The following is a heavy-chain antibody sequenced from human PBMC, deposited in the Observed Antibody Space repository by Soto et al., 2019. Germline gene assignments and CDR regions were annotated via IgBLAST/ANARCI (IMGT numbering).Heavy chain of an antibody. CDR1: GYTFTSYG. J-gene: IGHJ6*02. V-gene: IGHV1-18*01. Sequence: ASVKVSCKASGYTFTSYGISWVRQAPGQGLEWMGWISAYNGNTNYAQKLQGRVTMTTDTSTSTAYMELRSLRSDDTAVYYCARDRANIVVVTAAVHALNYYYGMDVWGQGTTVTVSS. CDR3: ARDRANIVVVTAAVHALNYYYGMDV. CDR2: ISAYNGNT. D-gene: IGHD2-2*02.